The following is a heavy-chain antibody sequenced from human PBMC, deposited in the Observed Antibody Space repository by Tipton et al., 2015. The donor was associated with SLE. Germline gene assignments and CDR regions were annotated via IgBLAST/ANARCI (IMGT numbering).Heavy chain of an antibody. Sequence: QLVQSGPEVKKPGSSVRVSCKTSGGTFTNYAFNWVRQAPGQGLEWVGKIVPLFGTTDYAPNFQRRVTFTADKSTKTAYMEVSSLTSADSAVYYCSAASSPRDYYMDVWGKGTAVSVSS. J-gene: IGHJ6*03. CDR2: IVPLFGTT. V-gene: IGHV1-69*06. D-gene: IGHD2-2*01. CDR3: SAASSPRDYYMDV. CDR1: GGTFTNYA.